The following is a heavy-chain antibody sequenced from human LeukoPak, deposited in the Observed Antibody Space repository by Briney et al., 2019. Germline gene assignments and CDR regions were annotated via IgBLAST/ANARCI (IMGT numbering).Heavy chain of an antibody. D-gene: IGHD1-26*01. Sequence: SETLSLTCTVSGGSISTTSFYWGWIRQPPGKGLEWIGTIYYSGNTFYNPSLKSRVTISVDTSKNQFSTKLTSVTATDTAMYYCARDYSGAGTVGATSGYWGQGTLVTVSS. V-gene: IGHV4-39*02. CDR2: IYYSGNT. CDR1: GGSISTTSFY. J-gene: IGHJ4*02. CDR3: ARDYSGAGTVGATSGY.